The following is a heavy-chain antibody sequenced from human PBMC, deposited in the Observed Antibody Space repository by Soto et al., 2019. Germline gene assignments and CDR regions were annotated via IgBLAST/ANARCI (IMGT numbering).Heavy chain of an antibody. CDR2: IFYRGNT. CDR1: GGSVSGYY. V-gene: IGHV4-59*02. J-gene: IGHJ6*02. Sequence: PSETLSLTCTVSGGSVSGYYWSWIRQTPGKGLEWIGYIFYRGNTLYNPSLQSRVTISVDTSQNRFALSLSSVTAADTAVYYCTRHAIIPKLQYGMDVWGPRASVTVS. CDR3: TRHAIIPKLQYGMDV. D-gene: IGHD2-2*01.